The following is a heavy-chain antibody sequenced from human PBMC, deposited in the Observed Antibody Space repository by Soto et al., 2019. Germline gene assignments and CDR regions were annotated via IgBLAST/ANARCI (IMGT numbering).Heavy chain of an antibody. CDR3: AREGDYDYVWGSYRYIDY. Sequence: TLSLTCGVSVGSSSRGDYYWVWIRQPPGKGLEWIGYIYYSGSTYYNPSLKSRVTISVDTSKNQFSLKLSSVTAADTAVYYCAREGDYDYVWGSYRYIDYWGQGTLVTVSS. J-gene: IGHJ4*02. CDR1: VGSSSRGDYY. V-gene: IGHV4-30-4*01. CDR2: IYYSGST. D-gene: IGHD3-16*02.